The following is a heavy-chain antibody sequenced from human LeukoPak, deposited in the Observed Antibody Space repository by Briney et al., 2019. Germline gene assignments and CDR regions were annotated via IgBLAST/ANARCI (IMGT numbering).Heavy chain of an antibody. Sequence: GSLRLSCAASAFTFSTYAMSWIRQPPGKGLEWIGYIYYSGSTKYKPSLKSRVTISVDTSKNQFSLKLSSVTAADTAVYYCARGRFLDAFDIWGQGTMVTVSS. CDR1: AFTFSTYA. J-gene: IGHJ3*02. CDR2: IYYSGST. D-gene: IGHD3-3*01. CDR3: ARGRFLDAFDI. V-gene: IGHV4-59*01.